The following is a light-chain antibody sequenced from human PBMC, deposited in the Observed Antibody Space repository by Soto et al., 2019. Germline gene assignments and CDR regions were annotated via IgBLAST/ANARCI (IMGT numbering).Light chain of an antibody. CDR1: QDINNF. Sequence: DIQMTQSPSSLSASVGDRVTITCQASQDINNFLNWYQQKPGKAPMLLIYDAVSLKTGVPSRFTGSGSGTDFSLTISSLQPEDVATYYSQQHNDLPFTCGPRTTVDV. V-gene: IGKV1-33*01. CDR3: QQHNDLPFT. CDR2: DAV. J-gene: IGKJ3*01.